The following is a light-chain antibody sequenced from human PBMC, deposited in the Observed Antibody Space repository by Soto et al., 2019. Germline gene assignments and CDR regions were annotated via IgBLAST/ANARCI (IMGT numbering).Light chain of an antibody. CDR2: KAS. CDR1: QTISSW. V-gene: IGKV1-5*03. Sequence: DIETTQAPSVLSGSVADRVTIPCRASQTISSWLAWYQQKPGKAPKLLIYKASTLKSGVPSRFSGSGSGTEFTPTISNRQHDDFAAYYCQQYDSYSSGTFGQGTKVDIK. CDR3: QQYDSYSSGT. J-gene: IGKJ1*01.